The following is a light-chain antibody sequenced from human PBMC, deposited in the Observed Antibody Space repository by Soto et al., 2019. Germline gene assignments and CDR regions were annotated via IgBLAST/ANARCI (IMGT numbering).Light chain of an antibody. Sequence: EIVMTHSPATLSASPGERATLPCRASQSVSSNLAWYQQKPGQAPRILIYGASTRATGIPARFSGSGSGTEFTLTISSLQSEDLAVYYWQQYNNWPFTFGPGTKVDSK. V-gene: IGKV3-15*01. CDR1: QSVSSN. J-gene: IGKJ3*01. CDR2: GAS. CDR3: QQYNNWPFT.